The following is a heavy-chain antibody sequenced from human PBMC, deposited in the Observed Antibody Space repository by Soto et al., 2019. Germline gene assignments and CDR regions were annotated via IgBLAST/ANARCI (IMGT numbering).Heavy chain of an antibody. Sequence: SETLSLTCAVYGGSFSGYYWSWIRQPPGKGLEWIGEINHSGSTNYNPSLKSRVTISVDTSKNQFSLKLSSVTAADTAVYYCARRRRRYQLNFAYWVQGTLVTVSS. CDR2: INHSGST. CDR3: ARRRRRYQLNFAY. D-gene: IGHD1-1*01. J-gene: IGHJ4*02. CDR1: GGSFSGYY. V-gene: IGHV4-34*01.